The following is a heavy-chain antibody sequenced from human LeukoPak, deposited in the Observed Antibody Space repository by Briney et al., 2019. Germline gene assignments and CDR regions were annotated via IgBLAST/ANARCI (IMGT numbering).Heavy chain of an antibody. CDR2: IYYSGST. CDR1: GGSISSYY. Sequence: SETLSLTCTVSGGSISSYYWSWIRQPPGKGLEWIGYIYYSGSTNYNPSLKSRVTISVDTSKNQFSLKLSSVTAADTAVYYCAGAGSLIAVAGTYYYHYYMDVWGKGTTVTVSS. J-gene: IGHJ6*03. CDR3: AGAGSLIAVAGTYYYHYYMDV. D-gene: IGHD6-19*01. V-gene: IGHV4-59*01.